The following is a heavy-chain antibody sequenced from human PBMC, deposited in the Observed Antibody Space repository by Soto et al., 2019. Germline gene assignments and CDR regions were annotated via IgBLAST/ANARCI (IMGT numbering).Heavy chain of an antibody. CDR2: IKSKTDGGTT. D-gene: IGHD3-10*01. Sequence: GGSLRLSCAASGFTFSNAWMSWVRQAPGKGLEWVGRIKSKTDGGTTDYAAPVKGRFTISRDDSKNTLYLQMNSLKTEDIAVYYCTTPEYYYGSGSYYNFDYWGQGTLVTVSS. CDR1: GFTFSNAW. CDR3: TTPEYYYGSGSYYNFDY. V-gene: IGHV3-15*01. J-gene: IGHJ4*02.